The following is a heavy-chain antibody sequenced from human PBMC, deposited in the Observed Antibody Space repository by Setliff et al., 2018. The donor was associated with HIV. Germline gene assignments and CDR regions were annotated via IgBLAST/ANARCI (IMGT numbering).Heavy chain of an antibody. Sequence: VASVKVSCKASGGTFISYAISWVRQAPGQGLEWMGGFTPILGRPNYAQMFQGRVTITADTSASTAYLELSSLRSEDTAVYYCARVRDGYNYGLGCYFDLWGRGTLVTVSS. V-gene: IGHV1-69*10. D-gene: IGHD5-12*01. J-gene: IGHJ2*01. CDR2: FTPILGRP. CDR1: GGTFISYA. CDR3: ARVRDGYNYGLGCYFDL.